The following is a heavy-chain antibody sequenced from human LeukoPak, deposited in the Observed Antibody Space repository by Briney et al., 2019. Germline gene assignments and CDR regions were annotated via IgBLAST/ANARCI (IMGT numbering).Heavy chain of an antibody. CDR1: GGTFSSYA. J-gene: IGHJ3*02. CDR3: AGELSGSDDAFDI. CDR2: IIPIFGTA. Sequence: ASVKVSCKASGGTFSSYAISWVRQAPGQGLEWMGRIIPIFGTANYAQKFQGRVTITTDESTSTAYMELSSLRSEDTAVYYCAGELSGSDDAFDIWGQGTMVTVSS. V-gene: IGHV1-69*05. D-gene: IGHD1-26*01.